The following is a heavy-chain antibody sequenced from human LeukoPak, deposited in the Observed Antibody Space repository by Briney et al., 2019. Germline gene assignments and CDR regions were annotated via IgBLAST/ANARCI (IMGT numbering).Heavy chain of an antibody. J-gene: IGHJ4*02. CDR1: GGSISSSSYY. V-gene: IGHV4-39*01. CDR3: ARLSGYSSPPRD. CDR2: IYYSGST. D-gene: IGHD5-18*01. Sequence: SETLSLTCTVSGGSISSSSYYWGWIRQPPGKGLEWIGSIYYSGSTYYNPSLKSRVTISVDTSKNQFSLKLSSVTAADTAVYYCARLSGYSSPPRDWGQGTLVTVSS.